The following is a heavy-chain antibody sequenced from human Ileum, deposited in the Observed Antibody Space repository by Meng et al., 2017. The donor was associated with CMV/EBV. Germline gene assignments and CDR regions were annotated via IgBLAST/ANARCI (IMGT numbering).Heavy chain of an antibody. J-gene: IGHJ4*02. CDR1: GDSVSTNNVA. CDR2: TAYRSKWDY. D-gene: IGHD6-6*01. CDR3: ARESELLRFDH. V-gene: IGHV6-1*01. Sequence: QRQQSGPGLVKPSQTLSLTCDISGDSVSTNNVAWNWIRQSPLRGLEWLGRTAYRSKWDYEYSVSVKSRITISPDTSKNQFSLQLRSVTPEDTAVYYCARESELLRFDHWGQGTLVTVSS.